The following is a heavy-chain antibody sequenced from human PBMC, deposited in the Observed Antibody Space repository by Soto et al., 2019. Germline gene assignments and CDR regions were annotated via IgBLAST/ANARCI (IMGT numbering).Heavy chain of an antibody. D-gene: IGHD1-26*01. Sequence: QVQLVESGGGVVQPGRSLRLSCAASGFTFSSYAMHWVRQAPGKGLEWVAVISYDGSNKYYADSVKGRFTISRDNSKNTLYRQMNSLRAEDTAVYYCARGGRPWDPTRFSDYWGQGTLVTVSS. CDR1: GFTFSSYA. CDR3: ARGGRPWDPTRFSDY. CDR2: ISYDGSNK. J-gene: IGHJ4*02. V-gene: IGHV3-30-3*01.